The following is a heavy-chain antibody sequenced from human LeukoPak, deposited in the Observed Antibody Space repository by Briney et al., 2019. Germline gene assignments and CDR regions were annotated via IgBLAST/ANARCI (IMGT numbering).Heavy chain of an antibody. V-gene: IGHV3-20*04. J-gene: IGHJ3*02. CDR3: ARGYCTSTSCYGVGAFDI. CDR1: GFTFDDYG. D-gene: IGHD2-2*01. Sequence: PGGSRRLSCAASGFTFDDYGMSWVRQAPGKGLDWVSGINWNGGSTGYADSVKGRFTISRNNAKNSLYLQMNSLRAEDTALYYCARGYCTSTSCYGVGAFDIWGQGTMVTVSS. CDR2: INWNGGST.